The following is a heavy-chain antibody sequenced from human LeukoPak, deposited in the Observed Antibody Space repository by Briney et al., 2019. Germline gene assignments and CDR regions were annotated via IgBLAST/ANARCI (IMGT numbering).Heavy chain of an antibody. CDR1: GFTFSSYA. CDR2: IYSGGST. D-gene: IGHD2-15*01. V-gene: IGHV3-66*01. J-gene: IGHJ4*02. CDR3: TRGYCSGGSCYSVYLHC. Sequence: GSLRLSCAASGFTFSSYAMSWVRQAPGKGLEWVSVIYSGGSTYYADSVKGRFTISRDNSKNTLYLQMNSLRAEDTAVYYCTRGYCSGGSCYSVYLHCWGQGPLVSLFS.